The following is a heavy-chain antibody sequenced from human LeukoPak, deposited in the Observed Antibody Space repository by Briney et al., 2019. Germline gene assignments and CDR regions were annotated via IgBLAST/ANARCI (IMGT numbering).Heavy chain of an antibody. J-gene: IGHJ4*02. CDR2: INAGYGRT. Sequence: GASVKVSCKASGYIVSDYALHWGRLPPGQGLEWMGWINAGYGRTKNSQKFQGRVTITRDTSASTAYIELSGLRSADTAVYSCARARWTSTVTTYYLDYWGQGTLVTVSS. CDR3: ARARWTSTVTTYYLDY. V-gene: IGHV1-3*01. CDR1: GYIVSDYA. D-gene: IGHD4-17*01.